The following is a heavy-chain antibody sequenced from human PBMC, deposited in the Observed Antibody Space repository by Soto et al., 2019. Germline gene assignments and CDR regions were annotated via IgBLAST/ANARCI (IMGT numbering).Heavy chain of an antibody. CDR2: IRAYNGNT. V-gene: IGHV1-18*01. CDR3: ASPPIVATIVNYYYGMDV. J-gene: IGHJ6*02. Sequence: ASVKVSCKASGYTFTSYGISWVRRAPGQGLEWMGWIRAYNGNTNYAQKLQGRVTMTTDTSTSTAYMELSSLRSEDTAAYYCASPPIVATIVNYYYGMDVWGQGTTVTVSS. D-gene: IGHD5-12*01. CDR1: GYTFTSYG.